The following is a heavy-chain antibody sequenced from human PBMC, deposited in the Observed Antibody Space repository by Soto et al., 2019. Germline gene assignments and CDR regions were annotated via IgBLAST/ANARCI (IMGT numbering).Heavy chain of an antibody. CDR3: ASSQRGSYFDY. V-gene: IGHV4-39*01. CDR1: VGSISSSSYY. Sequence: SETLSLTCTVSVGSISSSSYYWGWIRQPPGKGLERIGNVFYSGSTYYNPSLKSRVTISVDTSKNQFSLKLISVTAADTAVYYCASSQRGSYFDYWGQGTLVTVS. CDR2: VFYSGST. J-gene: IGHJ4*02. D-gene: IGHD5-12*01.